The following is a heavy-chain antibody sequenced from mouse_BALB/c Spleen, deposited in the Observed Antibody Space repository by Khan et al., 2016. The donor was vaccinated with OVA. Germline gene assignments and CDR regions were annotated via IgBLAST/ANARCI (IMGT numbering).Heavy chain of an antibody. CDR3: ASYRYDGVSY. D-gene: IGHD2-14*01. CDR2: INPSTGYT. Sequence: QVQLQQSGAELAKPGASVKMSCKASGYTFTSYWMHWVKQRPGQGLEWIGYINPSTGYTEYNQKFKDKATLTADKSSSTAYMQLSSLTSEDSAVYYCASYRYDGVSYWGQGTTLTVSS. V-gene: IGHV1-7*01. J-gene: IGHJ2*01. CDR1: GYTFTSYW.